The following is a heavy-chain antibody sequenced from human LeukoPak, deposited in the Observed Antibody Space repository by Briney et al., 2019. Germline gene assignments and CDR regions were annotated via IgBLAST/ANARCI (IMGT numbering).Heavy chain of an antibody. V-gene: IGHV4-59*06. CDR3: ARVHLMGYYGMDV. D-gene: IGHD1-1*01. CDR1: GGSISSYY. Sequence: PSETLSLTCTVSGGSISSYYWSWIRQHPGKGLEWIGYIYYSGSTYYNPSLKSRVTISVDTSKNQFSLKLSSVTAADTAVYYCARVHLMGYYGMDVWGQGTTVTVSS. CDR2: IYYSGST. J-gene: IGHJ6*02.